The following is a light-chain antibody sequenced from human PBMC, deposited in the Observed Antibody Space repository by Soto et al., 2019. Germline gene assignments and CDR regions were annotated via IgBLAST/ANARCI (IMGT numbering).Light chain of an antibody. V-gene: IGKV3-15*01. J-gene: IGKJ1*01. CDR1: QSVSSN. CDR3: QQYNIWPPVWT. Sequence: EIVMTQSPATLSVSPGERATLSCRASQSVSSNLAWYQQKPGQAPRLLTYGASTRATGIPARFSGSGSGTEFTLTISRLQSEDFAVYYCQQYNIWPPVWTFGQGTKVDIK. CDR2: GAS.